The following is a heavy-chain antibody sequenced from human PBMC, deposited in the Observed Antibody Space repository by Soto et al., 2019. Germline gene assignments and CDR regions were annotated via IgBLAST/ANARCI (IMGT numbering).Heavy chain of an antibody. V-gene: IGHV1-69*13. D-gene: IGHD5-18*01. CDR2: IIPIFGTA. CDR1: GGSFTYT. Sequence: SVKVSCKASGGSFTYTLSWVRQAPGQGLEWMGGIIPIFGTANYAQKFQGRVTITADESTKTAYMELSTLRPEDTAVYYCARLHSHGTYGMDVWGQGTTVTVSS. CDR3: ARLHSHGTYGMDV. J-gene: IGHJ6*02.